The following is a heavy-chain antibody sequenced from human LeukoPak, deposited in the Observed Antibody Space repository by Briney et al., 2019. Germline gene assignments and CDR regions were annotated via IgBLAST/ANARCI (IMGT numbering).Heavy chain of an antibody. CDR3: AREIYNYYDSSGYLDY. Sequence: PSETLSLTCTVSGGSISGYYWSWIRQPPGKGLEWIGYIYYSGSTNYNPSLKSRVTISVDTSKNQFSLKLSSVTAADTAVYYCAREIYNYYDSSGYLDYWGQGTLVTVSS. CDR2: IYYSGST. J-gene: IGHJ4*02. V-gene: IGHV4-59*01. CDR1: GGSISGYY. D-gene: IGHD3-22*01.